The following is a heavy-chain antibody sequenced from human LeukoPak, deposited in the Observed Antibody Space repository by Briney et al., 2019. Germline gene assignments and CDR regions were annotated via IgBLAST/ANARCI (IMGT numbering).Heavy chain of an antibody. Sequence: PGGSLRLSCTASGFTFSSYEMNWVRQAPGKGLEWVSYISTSDSTIYYADSVKGRFTISRDNAKNSLYLQMNSLRAEETAIYYCARDFGYYGSGSYPDCFDYWGQGTLVTVSS. D-gene: IGHD3-10*01. V-gene: IGHV3-48*03. CDR1: GFTFSSYE. CDR2: ISTSDSTI. J-gene: IGHJ4*02. CDR3: ARDFGYYGSGSYPDCFDY.